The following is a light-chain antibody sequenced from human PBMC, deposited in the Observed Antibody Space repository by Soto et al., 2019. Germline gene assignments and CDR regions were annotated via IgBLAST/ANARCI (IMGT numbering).Light chain of an antibody. CDR1: SSNIGAGYD. V-gene: IGLV1-40*01. CDR3: QSYDSSLSGSKGV. J-gene: IGLJ2*01. CDR2: GNS. Sequence: QSVLTQPPSVSGAPGQRVTISCTGSSSNIGAGYDVHWYQQLPGTAPKLLIYGNSNRPSGVPDRFSGSKSGTSASLAITGLQAEDEADYYCQSYDSSLSGSKGVFGGGTKHTVL.